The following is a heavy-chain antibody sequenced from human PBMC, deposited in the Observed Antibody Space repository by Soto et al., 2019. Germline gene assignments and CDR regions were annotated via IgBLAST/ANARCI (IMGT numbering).Heavy chain of an antibody. D-gene: IGHD6-19*01. Sequence: PGGALRLSCAASGFTFSSYAMSWVRRAPGKGLEWVSAISGSGGSTYYADSVKGRFTISRDNSKNTLYLQMNSLRAEDTAVYYCAKEPLEYSSGWPPAFDYWGQGALVTVSS. J-gene: IGHJ4*02. V-gene: IGHV3-23*01. CDR2: ISGSGGST. CDR1: GFTFSSYA. CDR3: AKEPLEYSSGWPPAFDY.